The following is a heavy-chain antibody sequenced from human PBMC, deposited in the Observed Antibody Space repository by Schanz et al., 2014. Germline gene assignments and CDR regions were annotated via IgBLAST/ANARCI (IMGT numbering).Heavy chain of an antibody. CDR1: GFTFSDYY. Sequence: QVQLVESGGGLVKPGGSLRLSCAASGFTFSDYYMSWIRQAPGKGLEWVSYISGTTTYTNYADSVKGRVTISRDNAKSTLYLQMNSLRAEDTAVYYCAREQIMAAAGLVDFWGHGTLVTVSS. D-gene: IGHD6-13*01. V-gene: IGHV3-11*05. CDR3: AREQIMAAAGLVDF. CDR2: ISGTTTYT. J-gene: IGHJ5*01.